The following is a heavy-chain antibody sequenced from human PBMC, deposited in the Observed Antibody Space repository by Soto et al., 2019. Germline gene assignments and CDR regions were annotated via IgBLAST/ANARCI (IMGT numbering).Heavy chain of an antibody. J-gene: IGHJ6*02. V-gene: IGHV4-59*01. CDR2: LYNTGST. CDR3: ARDLWGYCGTDCYPLDV. Sequence: QVRLQESGPGQVKHSETLYLTCTVSGGSISRYYWSWIRQPPGKGLEWIGYLYNTGSTIYNPSLKSLVAISVDTSKNQFSLKLNSLTAADTAVYYCARDLWGYCGTDCYPLDVWGQGTTVTVSS. CDR1: GGSISRYY. D-gene: IGHD2-21*02.